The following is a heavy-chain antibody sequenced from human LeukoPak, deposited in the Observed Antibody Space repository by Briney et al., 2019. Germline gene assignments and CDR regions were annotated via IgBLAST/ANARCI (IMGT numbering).Heavy chain of an antibody. CDR2: MNTNSGNT. CDR1: GYTFTSYD. V-gene: IGHV1-8*01. CDR3: ARGQPLTYYDFWSGSNNWFDP. Sequence: ASVNVSCKASGYTFTSYDINWVRQATGEGLEWMGWMNTNSGNTGYAQKCQGRVTMTRNTSISTAYMELSSLRSEDTAVYYCARGQPLTYYDFWSGSNNWFDPWGQGTLVTVSS. D-gene: IGHD3-3*01. J-gene: IGHJ5*02.